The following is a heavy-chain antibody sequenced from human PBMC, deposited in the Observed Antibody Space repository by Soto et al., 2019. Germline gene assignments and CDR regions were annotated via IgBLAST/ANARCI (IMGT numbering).Heavy chain of an antibody. CDR1: GFTFSSYA. D-gene: IGHD2-2*01. CDR3: AKDLRPHQLSYIRNAFDIWGQGTKLDY. J-gene: IGHJ4*02. Sequence: GGSLRLSCAASGFTFSSYAMSWVRQAPGKGLEWVSAISGSGGSTYYADSVKGRFTISRDNSKNTLYLQMNSLRAEDTAVYYCAKDLRPHQLSYIRNAFDIWGQGTKLDYWGQGTLVTVSS. V-gene: IGHV3-23*01. CDR2: ISGSGGST.